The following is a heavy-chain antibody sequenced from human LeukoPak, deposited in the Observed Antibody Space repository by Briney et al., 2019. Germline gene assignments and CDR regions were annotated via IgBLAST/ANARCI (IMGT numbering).Heavy chain of an antibody. CDR1: GFIFSTYG. CDR3: GKHASASDY. V-gene: IGHV3-30*02. Sequence: PGGSLRLSCAVSGFIFSTYGMHWVRQGPGKGLEWVAFIRSGESDKSCAGSVQRPFTIFRDKSKTTIYLHMNTLRAEDTAVYYCGKHASASDYWGQGTLLTVPS. J-gene: IGHJ4*02. D-gene: IGHD1-26*01. CDR2: IRSGESDK.